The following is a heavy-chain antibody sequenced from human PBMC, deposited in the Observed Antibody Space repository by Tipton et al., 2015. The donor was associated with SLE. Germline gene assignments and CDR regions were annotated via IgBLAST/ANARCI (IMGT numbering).Heavy chain of an antibody. D-gene: IGHD2-15*01. Sequence: SLRLSCAASGFTYSTYSMNWVRQAPGKGLEWVSSISDRSSYIYYADSVKGRFTISRDNAKNSLYLQMNNLRAEDTAVYYCARVVVAATRWFDPWGQGTLVTVSS. J-gene: IGHJ5*02. CDR1: GFTYSTYS. CDR2: ISDRSSYI. V-gene: IGHV3-21*01. CDR3: ARVVVAATRWFDP.